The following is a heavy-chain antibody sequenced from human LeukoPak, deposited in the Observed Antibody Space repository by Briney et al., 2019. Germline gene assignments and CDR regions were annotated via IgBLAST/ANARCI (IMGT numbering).Heavy chain of an antibody. CDR3: ARGRSGYSYGYGNWFDP. J-gene: IGHJ5*02. CDR2: INHSGST. V-gene: IGHV4-34*01. CDR1: GGSFRCYY. Sequence: SETLSLTCAVHGGSFRCYYWSWIRQPPGKGLEWIGEINHSGSTNYNPSLKSRVTISVDTSKNQFSLKLSSVTAADTAVYYCARGRSGYSYGYGNWFDPWGQGTLVTVSS. D-gene: IGHD5-18*01.